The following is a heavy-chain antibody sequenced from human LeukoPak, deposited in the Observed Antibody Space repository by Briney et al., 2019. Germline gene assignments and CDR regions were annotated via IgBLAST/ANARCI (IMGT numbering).Heavy chain of an antibody. Sequence: GGSLRLSCAASGFTFSSYSMNWVRQAPGKGLEWVSSISSSSSYIYYADSMKGRFTISRDNAKNSLYLQMNSLRAEDTAVYYCAKGGNENYDSSGLYGMDVWGQGTTVTVSS. V-gene: IGHV3-21*01. D-gene: IGHD3-22*01. CDR2: ISSSSSYI. CDR1: GFTFSSYS. CDR3: AKGGNENYDSSGLYGMDV. J-gene: IGHJ6*02.